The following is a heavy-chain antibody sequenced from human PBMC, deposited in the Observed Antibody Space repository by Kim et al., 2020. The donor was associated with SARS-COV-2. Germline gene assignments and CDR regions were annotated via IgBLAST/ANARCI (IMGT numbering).Heavy chain of an antibody. CDR1: GYTSTSYG. D-gene: IGHD6-19*01. CDR2: ISAYNGNT. Sequence: ASVKVSCKASGYTSTSYGISWVRQAPGQGLEWMGWISAYNGNTNYAQKLQGRVTMTTDTSTSTAYMELRSLRSDDTAVYYCARAQWLVHSTLGDYWGQGTLVTVSS. CDR3: ARAQWLVHSTLGDY. V-gene: IGHV1-18*01. J-gene: IGHJ4*02.